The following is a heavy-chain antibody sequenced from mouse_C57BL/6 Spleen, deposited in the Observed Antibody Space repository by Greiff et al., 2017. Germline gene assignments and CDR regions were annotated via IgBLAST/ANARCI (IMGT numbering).Heavy chain of an antibody. J-gene: IGHJ1*03. D-gene: IGHD1-1*01. CDR1: GYTFTSYG. V-gene: IGHV1-81*01. CDR3: ASATPITTVVAEDWCFDV. CDR2: IYPRSGNT. Sequence: QVQLQQSGAELARPGASVKLSCKASGYTFTSYGISWAKQRTGQGLEWIGEIYPRSGNTYYNEKFKGKATLTADKSSSTAYMELRSLTSEDSAVYFCASATPITTVVAEDWCFDVWGTGTTVTVSS.